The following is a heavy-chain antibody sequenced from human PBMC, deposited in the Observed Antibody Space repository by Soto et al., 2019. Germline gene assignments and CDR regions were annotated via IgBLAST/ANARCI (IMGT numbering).Heavy chain of an antibody. V-gene: IGHV4-39*01. J-gene: IGHJ4*02. CDR3: VRHRPLEGSSFRDY. D-gene: IGHD6-6*01. CDR2: SYYSGST. CDR1: GGSISSSRYY. Sequence: QLQLQESGPGLVKPSETLSLTCTVSGGSISSSRYYWGWILQPPGKGLEWVGSSYYSGSTYYNPSLKSRVTIPLDTSKNQFAPALSSGTAADTAVYYCVRHRPLEGSSFRDYCGQGTLVTVSS.